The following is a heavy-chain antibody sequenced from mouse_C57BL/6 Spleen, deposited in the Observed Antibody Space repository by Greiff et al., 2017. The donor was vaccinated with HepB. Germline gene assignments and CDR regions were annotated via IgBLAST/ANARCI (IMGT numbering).Heavy chain of an antibody. CDR3: AGYRLYYYAMDY. CDR1: GYTFTSYW. CDR2: IHPNSGST. D-gene: IGHD1-2*01. Sequence: QVQLQQPGAELVKPGASVKLSCKASGYTFTSYWMHWVKQRPGQGLEWIGMIHPNSGSTNYNEKFKSKATLTVDKSSSTAYMQLSSLTSEDSAVYYGAGYRLYYYAMDYWGQGTAVTVSS. J-gene: IGHJ4*01. V-gene: IGHV1-64*01.